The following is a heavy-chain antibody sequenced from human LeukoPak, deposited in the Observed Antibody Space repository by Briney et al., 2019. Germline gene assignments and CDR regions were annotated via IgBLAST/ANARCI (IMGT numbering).Heavy chain of an antibody. CDR2: ISSDGSIK. D-gene: IGHD6-19*01. CDR3: AKDGVVRQWLGVWKDD. CDR1: GFIFSSYG. J-gene: IGHJ4*02. Sequence: GRSLRLSCSASGFIFSSYGMHWVRQAPGKGLEWVAAISSDGSIKYYADSVKGRLTISRDNSKNTLYLEMNSLRAEDTAVYFCAKDGVVRQWLGVWKDDWSQGTLVTVSS. V-gene: IGHV3-30*18.